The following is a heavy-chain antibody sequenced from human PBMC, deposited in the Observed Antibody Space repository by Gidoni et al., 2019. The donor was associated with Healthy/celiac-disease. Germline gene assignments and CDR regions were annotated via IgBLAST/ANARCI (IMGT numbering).Heavy chain of an antibody. CDR3: ARSYSSSWYPPGYYYYYGMDV. Sequence: QVQLQQWGAGLLKPAETLSLTCAVYGGSFSGYYWSWIRQPPGKGLEWIGEINHSGSTNYNPSLKSRVTISVDTSKNQFSLKLSSVTAADTAVYYCARSYSSSWYPPGYYYYYGMDVWGQGTTVTVSS. CDR2: INHSGST. J-gene: IGHJ6*02. V-gene: IGHV4-34*01. D-gene: IGHD6-13*01. CDR1: GGSFSGYY.